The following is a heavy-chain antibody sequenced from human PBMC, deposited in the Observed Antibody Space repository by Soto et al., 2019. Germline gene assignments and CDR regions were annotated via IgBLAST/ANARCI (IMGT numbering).Heavy chain of an antibody. CDR2: INPDGSRT. J-gene: IGHJ4*01. Sequence: EVQLVESGGDLVQPGGSLRLSCAASGFTFSNYLMHWVRQTPGKGLVWVSRINPDGSRTSYADSVRGRFTISRDNAKNTLYLQMNSLGADDTAVYYCARVAVTTYYFDTWGHGTLVTVSS. V-gene: IGHV3-74*01. CDR1: GFTFSNYL. CDR3: ARVAVTTYYFDT. D-gene: IGHD4-17*01.